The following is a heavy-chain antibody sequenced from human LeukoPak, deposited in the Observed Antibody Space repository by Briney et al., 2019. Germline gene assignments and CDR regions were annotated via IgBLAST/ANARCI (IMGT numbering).Heavy chain of an antibody. V-gene: IGHV3-21*01. Sequence: GGSLRLSCAASGFTFSSYSMNWVRQAPGKGLEWVSSISSSSSYIYYADSVKGRFTISRDNAKNSLYLQMNSLRAEDTAVYYCARGGTYYYDSSGYYPDYWGQGTLVTVSS. D-gene: IGHD3-22*01. CDR2: ISSSSSYI. CDR3: ARGGTYYYDSSGYYPDY. CDR1: GFTFSSYS. J-gene: IGHJ4*02.